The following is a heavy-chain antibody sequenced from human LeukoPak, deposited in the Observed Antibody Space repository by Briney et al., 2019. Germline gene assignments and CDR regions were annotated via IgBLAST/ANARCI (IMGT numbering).Heavy chain of an antibody. V-gene: IGHV1-18*04. J-gene: IGHJ3*02. CDR1: GYTFTSYY. Sequence: ASVKVSCKASGYTFTSYYMHWVRQAPGQGLEWMGWISAYNGNTNYAQKLQGRVTMTTDTSTSTAYMELRSLRSDDTAVYYCAGYYYDSSGYAFDIWGQGTMVTVSS. CDR3: AGYYYDSSGYAFDI. CDR2: ISAYNGNT. D-gene: IGHD3-22*01.